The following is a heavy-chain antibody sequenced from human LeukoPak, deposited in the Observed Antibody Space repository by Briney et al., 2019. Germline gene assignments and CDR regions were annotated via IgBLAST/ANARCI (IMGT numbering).Heavy chain of an antibody. V-gene: IGHV4-59*08. D-gene: IGHD1-26*01. J-gene: IGHJ4*02. CDR2: IYYSGST. CDR1: GGSISSYY. CDR3: ARLASGSYGPLTPFDY. Sequence: PSETLSLTCTVSGGSISSYYWSWIRQPPGKGLEWSGDIYYSGSTNYSPSLKSRVTISVDTSKNQFSLRLSSVTAADTAVYYSARLASGSYGPLTPFDYWGQGTLVTVSS.